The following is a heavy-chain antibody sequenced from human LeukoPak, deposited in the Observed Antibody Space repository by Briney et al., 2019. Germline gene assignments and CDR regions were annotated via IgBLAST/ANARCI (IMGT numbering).Heavy chain of an antibody. CDR3: ARDSSGWYGGDY. CDR1: GYTFTRYY. CDR2: INPNSGGT. D-gene: IGHD6-19*01. J-gene: IGHJ4*02. V-gene: IGHV1-2*02. Sequence: ASVKVSCKASGYTFTRYYMHWVRQAPGQGLEWMGWINPNSGGTNYAQKFQGRVTMTRDASISTAYMELSRLRSDDTAVYYCARDSSGWYGGDYWGQGTLVTVSS.